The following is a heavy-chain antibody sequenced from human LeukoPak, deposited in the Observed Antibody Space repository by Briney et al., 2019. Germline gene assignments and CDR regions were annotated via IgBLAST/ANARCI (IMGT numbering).Heavy chain of an antibody. J-gene: IGHJ4*02. CDR3: AAEGLTKTTTLSMVRGGT. CDR1: GFTFTSSA. D-gene: IGHD3-10*01. V-gene: IGHV1-58*02. CDR2: IVVGSGNT. Sequence: ASVKVSCKASGFTFTSSAMQWVRQARGQRLEWIGWIVVGSGNTNYAQKFQERVTITRDMSTSTAYMELSSLRFEDTAVYYCAAEGLTKTTTLSMVRGGTWGQGTLVTVSS.